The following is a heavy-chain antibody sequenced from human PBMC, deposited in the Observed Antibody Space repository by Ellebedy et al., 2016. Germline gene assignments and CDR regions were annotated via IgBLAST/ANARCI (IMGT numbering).Heavy chain of an antibody. CDR2: VYYTEST. CDR3: ARVSDY. J-gene: IGHJ4*02. CDR1: GGSFSGGNHY. D-gene: IGHD2-21*01. Sequence: SETLSLTCTVSGGSFSGGNHYWAWIRQPPEKGLEWIVSVYYTESTYYNPSLKSRVTISVDTSKNQFSLKLSSVTAADTAVYYCARVSDYWGQGTLVTVSS. V-gene: IGHV4-39*07.